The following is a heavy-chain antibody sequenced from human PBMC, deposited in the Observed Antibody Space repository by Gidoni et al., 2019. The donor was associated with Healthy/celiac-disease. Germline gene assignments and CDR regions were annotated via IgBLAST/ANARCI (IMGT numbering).Heavy chain of an antibody. CDR1: GFTFADYA. CDR3: AKGGIAVAGTGGAFDY. CDR2: ISWNSGSI. V-gene: IGHV3-9*01. J-gene: IGHJ4*02. D-gene: IGHD6-19*01. Sequence: EVQLVESGGGLVQPGRSLRLSCAASGFTFADYANHWVRQAPGKGLEWVSGISWNSGSIGYADSVKGRFTISRDNAKNSLYLQMNSLRAEDTALYYCAKGGIAVAGTGGAFDYWGQGTLVTVSS.